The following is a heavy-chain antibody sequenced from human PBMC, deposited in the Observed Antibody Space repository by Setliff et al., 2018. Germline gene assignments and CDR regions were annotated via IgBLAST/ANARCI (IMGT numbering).Heavy chain of an antibody. J-gene: IGHJ4*02. CDR2: TRNKVSGYIT. Sequence: GGSLRLSCATSGFTLSDYSMDWVRQAPGKGLEWVGRTRNKVSGYITEYAASVKGRFTISRDDSKNSVFLQMNSLKTEDTAVYYCARDVGHTYGLDFGGQGTLVTVSS. CDR3: ARDVGHTYGLDF. D-gene: IGHD5-18*01. V-gene: IGHV3-72*01. CDR1: GFTLSDYS.